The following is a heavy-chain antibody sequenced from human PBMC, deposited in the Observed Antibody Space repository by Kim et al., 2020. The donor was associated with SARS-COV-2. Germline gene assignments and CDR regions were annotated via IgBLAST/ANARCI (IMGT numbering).Heavy chain of an antibody. J-gene: IGHJ4*02. D-gene: IGHD6-25*01. CDR1: GFTFSSYA. CDR2: IDGAGGST. V-gene: IGHV3-23*01. Sequence: GGSLRLSCAASGFTFSSYAMMWVRQAPGKGLEWVSDIDGAGGSTYYADSVKGRFTISRDNSKNMLFLQMNSLRAEDTAVYYCVKDDGYSSAIGDYWGQGTLVTVSS. CDR3: VKDDGYSSAIGDY.